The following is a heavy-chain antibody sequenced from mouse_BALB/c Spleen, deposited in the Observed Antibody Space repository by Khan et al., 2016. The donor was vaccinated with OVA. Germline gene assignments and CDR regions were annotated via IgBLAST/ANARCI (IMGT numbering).Heavy chain of an antibody. CDR3: ARDQISLLRLHPWFAY. CDR2: IWAGGST. V-gene: IGHV2-9*02. CDR1: GFSLTSYG. D-gene: IGHD1-2*01. J-gene: IGHJ3*01. Sequence: QVQLKESGPGLVAPSQSLSITCTVSGFSLTSYGVHWVRQPPGKGPEWLGVIWAGGSTNYNSALMSRLSISKDNSKSQVFLKMNSLQTDDTAMYYCARDQISLLRLHPWFAYWGQGTLVTVSA.